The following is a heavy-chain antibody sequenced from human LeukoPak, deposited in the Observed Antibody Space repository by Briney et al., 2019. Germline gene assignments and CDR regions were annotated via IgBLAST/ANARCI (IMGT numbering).Heavy chain of an antibody. Sequence: SQTLSLTCTVSGGSVSSGTYYWSWIRQPAGKGLEWLGRIYTSGNTNYNPSLKSRVTISVDTSKNQFPLKLSSVTAADTAVYYCASSGDYGSGLAYWGQGTLVTVSS. CDR2: IYTSGNT. CDR1: GGSVSSGTYY. J-gene: IGHJ4*02. CDR3: ASSGDYGSGLAY. V-gene: IGHV4-61*02. D-gene: IGHD3-10*01.